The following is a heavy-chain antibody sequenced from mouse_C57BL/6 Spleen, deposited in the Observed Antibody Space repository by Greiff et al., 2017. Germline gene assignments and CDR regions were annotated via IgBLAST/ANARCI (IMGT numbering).Heavy chain of an antibody. CDR2: IYPDSGST. Sequence: QVQLQQPGAELVKPGASVKMSCKASGYTFNSYWITWVKQRPGQGLEWIGDIYPDSGSTNYNEKFKSKATLTVDTSSSTAYMQLSSLTSEDSAVYDCARDGSRDFDYWGQGTTLTVSS. V-gene: IGHV1-55*01. D-gene: IGHD1-1*01. J-gene: IGHJ2*01. CDR3: ARDGSRDFDY. CDR1: GYTFNSYW.